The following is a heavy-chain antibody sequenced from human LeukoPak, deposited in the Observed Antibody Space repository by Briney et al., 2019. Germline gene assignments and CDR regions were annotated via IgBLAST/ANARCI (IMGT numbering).Heavy chain of an antibody. CDR2: INHSGST. Sequence: SGTLSLTCAVYGGSFSGYYWSWIRQPPGKGLEWIGEINHSGSTNYNPSLKSRVTISVDTSKNQFSLKLSSVTAADTAVYYCARGQGYSYGYEWFDPWGQGTLVTVSS. V-gene: IGHV4-34*01. D-gene: IGHD5-18*01. CDR1: GGSFSGYY. J-gene: IGHJ5*02. CDR3: ARGQGYSYGYEWFDP.